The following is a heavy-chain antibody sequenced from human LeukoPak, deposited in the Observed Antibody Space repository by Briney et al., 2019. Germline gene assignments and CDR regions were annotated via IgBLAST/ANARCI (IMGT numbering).Heavy chain of an antibody. J-gene: IGHJ4*02. CDR1: GASISSYY. Sequence: PSETLSLTXTVSGASISSYYWSWIGQPAGKGLEWIGRIYSSGSRNYNPSLNSRVTMSVDTSKNQFSLKLSSVTAADTAVYHCARDLVGATGFDNWGQGTLVTVSP. CDR3: ARDLVGATGFDN. CDR2: IYSSGSR. V-gene: IGHV4-4*07. D-gene: IGHD1-26*01.